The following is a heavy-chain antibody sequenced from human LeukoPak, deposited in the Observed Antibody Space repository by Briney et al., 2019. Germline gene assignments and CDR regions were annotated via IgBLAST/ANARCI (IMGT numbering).Heavy chain of an antibody. V-gene: IGHV1-8*01. CDR2: MNPNSGNT. J-gene: IGHJ4*02. CDR1: GYTFTSYD. CDR3: ARGRSGRATIFGVVISAYGSGSYRFDY. D-gene: IGHD3-3*01. Sequence: GASVKVSRKASGYTFTSYDINWVRQATGQGLEWMGWMNPNSGNTGYAQKFQGRVTMTRNTSISTAYMELSSLRSEDTAVYYCARGRSGRATIFGVVISAYGSGSYRFDYWGQGTLVTVSS.